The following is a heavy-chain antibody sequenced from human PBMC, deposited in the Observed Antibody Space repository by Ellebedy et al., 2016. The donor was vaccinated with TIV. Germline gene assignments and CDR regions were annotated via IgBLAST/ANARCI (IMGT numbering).Heavy chain of an antibody. V-gene: IGHV4-31*03. CDR3: TRVFGSSWSSDYQFDY. CDR2: IYYSGST. J-gene: IGHJ4*02. D-gene: IGHD6-13*01. Sequence: MPSETLSLTCTVSGGSINSGGYYWSWIRQHPGKGLEWIGYIYYSGSTYYNPSLKSRVTISVDTSKNQFSLKLSSVTAADTAIYYCTRVFGSSWSSDYQFDYWGQGTLVTVSS. CDR1: GGSINSGGYY.